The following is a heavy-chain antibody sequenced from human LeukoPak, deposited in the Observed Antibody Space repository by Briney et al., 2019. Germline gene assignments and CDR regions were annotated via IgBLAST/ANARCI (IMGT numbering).Heavy chain of an antibody. Sequence: GGSLRLSCAASGFTFSSYWMSWVRQAPGKGLEWVANIKQDGSEKYYVDSVKGRFTISRDNAKNSLYLQMNSLRAEDTAVYYCARDSSSSWKYFQHWGQGTLVTVSS. CDR1: GFTFSSYW. CDR2: IKQDGSEK. J-gene: IGHJ1*01. D-gene: IGHD6-13*01. V-gene: IGHV3-7*01. CDR3: ARDSSSSWKYFQH.